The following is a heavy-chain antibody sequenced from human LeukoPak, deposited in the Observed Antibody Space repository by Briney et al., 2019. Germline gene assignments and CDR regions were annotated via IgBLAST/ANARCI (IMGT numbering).Heavy chain of an antibody. J-gene: IGHJ4*02. CDR3: AKGTRGYSAYTFDY. CDR1: GFTFSDYY. V-gene: IGHV3-11*05. CDR2: ISSSSSYT. D-gene: IGHD5-12*01. Sequence: PGGSLRLSCAASGFTFSDYYMSWIRQAPGKGLEWVSYISSSSSYTNYADSVKGRFTISRDSSKNTLYLQMTSLRADDTAVCYCAKGTRGYSAYTFDYWGQGALVTVSS.